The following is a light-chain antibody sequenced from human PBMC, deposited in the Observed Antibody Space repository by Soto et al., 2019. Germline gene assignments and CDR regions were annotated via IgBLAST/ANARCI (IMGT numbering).Light chain of an antibody. CDR3: NSYTSSSTRV. Sequence: QSALTQPASVSGSPGQSITISCTGTSIDVGGYNYVSWYQQHPGKAPKVMIYEVSNRPSGVSNRFSGSKSGNTASLTISGLQAEDEADYYCNSYTSSSTRVFGGGTKLTVL. CDR2: EVS. J-gene: IGLJ3*02. V-gene: IGLV2-14*01. CDR1: SIDVGGYNY.